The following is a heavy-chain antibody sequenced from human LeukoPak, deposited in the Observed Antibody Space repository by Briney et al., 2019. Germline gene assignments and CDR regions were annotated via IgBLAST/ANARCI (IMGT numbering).Heavy chain of an antibody. CDR3: ARSSQRYSGSSFDY. D-gene: IGHD1-26*01. CDR2: IYYSGST. J-gene: IGHJ4*02. V-gene: IGHV4-59*01. CDR1: GGSISSYY. Sequence: SQTLSLTCTVSGGSISSYYWSWIRQPPGKGLEWIGYIYYSGSTNYNPSLKSRVTISVDTSKNQFSLKLSSVTAADTAVYYCARSSQRYSGSSFDYWGQGTLVTVSS.